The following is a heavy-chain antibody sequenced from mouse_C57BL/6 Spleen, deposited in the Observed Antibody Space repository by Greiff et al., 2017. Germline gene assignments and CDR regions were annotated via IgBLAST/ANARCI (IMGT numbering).Heavy chain of an antibody. CDR2: IWSGGST. CDR1: GFSLTSYG. J-gene: IGHJ1*03. V-gene: IGHV2-2*01. Sequence: QVQLQQSGPGLVQPSQSLSITCTVSGFSLTSYGVHWVRQSPGKGLEWLGVIWSGGSTDYNAAFISRLSISKDNSKSQVFFKMNSLQADDTAIYYCASLYYYGSSPYWYFDVWGTGTTVTVSS. D-gene: IGHD1-1*01. CDR3: ASLYYYGSSPYWYFDV.